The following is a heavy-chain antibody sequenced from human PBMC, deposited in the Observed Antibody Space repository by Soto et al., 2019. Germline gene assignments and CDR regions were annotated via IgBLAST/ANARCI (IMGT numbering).Heavy chain of an antibody. J-gene: IGHJ4*02. CDR1: GYTFSSYG. CDR2: INDGNGNT. D-gene: IGHD2-8*01. CDR3: AAVTIFDTNGYTFDY. V-gene: IGHV1-18*01. Sequence: ASVKVSCKASGYTFSSYGLSWVRQAPGQRLEWMGWINDGNGNTKYSQKFQGRVTITRDTSASTAYMELSSLRSEDTAVYYCAAVTIFDTNGYTFDYWGRGTLVTVSS.